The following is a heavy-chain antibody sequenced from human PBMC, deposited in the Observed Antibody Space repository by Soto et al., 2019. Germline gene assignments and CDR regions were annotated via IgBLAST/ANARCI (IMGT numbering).Heavy chain of an antibody. V-gene: IGHV1-2*04. J-gene: IGHJ6*04. CDR3: ARGYYDYGMDF. CDR2: INPNSGGT. Sequence: GASVKVSCKASGYTFTGYYMHWVRQAPGQGLEWMGWINPNSGGTNYAQKFQGWVTMTRDTSISTAYMELTRLKSDDTAIYYCARGYYDYGMDFWGKGTTVTVSS. CDR1: GYTFTGYY.